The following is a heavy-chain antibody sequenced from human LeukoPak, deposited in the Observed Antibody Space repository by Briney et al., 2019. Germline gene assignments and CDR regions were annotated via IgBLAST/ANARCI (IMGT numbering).Heavy chain of an antibody. V-gene: IGHV3-11*01. J-gene: IGHJ4*02. Sequence: PGWSMRLSCAASGFTFSDYQMTWIRQAPGKGLEWVSSISSGGDIIYYADSVKGRFTISRDNGKNSLYLQMNSLRAEDTAVYHCARNLGDCWGQGTLVTASS. CDR3: ARNLGDC. CDR1: GFTFSDYQ. D-gene: IGHD3-16*01. CDR2: ISSGGDII.